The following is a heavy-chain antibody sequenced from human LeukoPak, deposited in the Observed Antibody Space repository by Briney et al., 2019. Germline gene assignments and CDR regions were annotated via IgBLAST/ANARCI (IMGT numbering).Heavy chain of an antibody. V-gene: IGHV3-23*01. D-gene: IGHD1-26*01. CDR3: TKGGSYAPLDY. CDR2: INSGGDNT. CDR1: GFTFSSSA. J-gene: IGHJ4*02. Sequence: GGSLRLSCAASGFTFSSSAMTWVRQAPGKGLEWVSAINSGGDNTVYADYVKGRLTISRDNSKNTLYLQMSSLRAEDTAIYYCTKGGSYAPLDYWGQGTLVTVSS.